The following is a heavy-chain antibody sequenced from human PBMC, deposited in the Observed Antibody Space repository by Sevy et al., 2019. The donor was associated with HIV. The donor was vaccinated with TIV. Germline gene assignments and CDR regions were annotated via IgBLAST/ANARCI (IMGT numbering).Heavy chain of an antibody. V-gene: IGHV3-49*04. CDR3: TXXXGXXXXXXX. Sequence: GGSLRLSCTGSGFTFXDYAMSWVRQAPGKGLEWVAFLKXKXYGGTLDYAASVKGRFSISRDDSKSIAHLQMNDLKTEDTAXXXXTXXXGXXXXXXXWGXXXLVTVSS. CDR2: LKXKXYGGTL. J-gene: IGHJ1*01. CDR1: GFTFXDYA.